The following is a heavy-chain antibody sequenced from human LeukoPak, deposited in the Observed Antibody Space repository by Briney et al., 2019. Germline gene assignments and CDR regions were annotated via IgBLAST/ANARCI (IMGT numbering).Heavy chain of an antibody. CDR3: ARAQDYGDYFDY. CDR2: INPSNGDT. V-gene: IGHV1-2*02. CDR1: GYTFSGYY. Sequence: ASVKVSCKASGYTFSGYYMHWLRQAPGQGLGWMGWINPSNGDTNYAQKFQGRVTMTRDTSISTAYMELSRLRSDDTAVYYCARAQDYGDYFDYWGQGTLVTVSS. D-gene: IGHD4-17*01. J-gene: IGHJ4*02.